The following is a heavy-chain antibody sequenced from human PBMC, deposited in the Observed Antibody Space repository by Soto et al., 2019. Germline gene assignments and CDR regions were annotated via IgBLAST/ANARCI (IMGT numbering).Heavy chain of an antibody. CDR3: ARETYGDYVGYFDP. CDR2: IYYSGST. J-gene: IGHJ5*02. V-gene: IGHV4-59*12. CDR1: GGSISSYY. Sequence: SETLSLTCTVSGGSISSYYWSWIRQPPGKGLEWIGYIYYSGSTNYNPSLKSRVIISVDRSKNQFSLKVRSVTAADTAVYYCARETYGDYVGYFDPRGQGIQVTVPS. D-gene: IGHD4-17*01.